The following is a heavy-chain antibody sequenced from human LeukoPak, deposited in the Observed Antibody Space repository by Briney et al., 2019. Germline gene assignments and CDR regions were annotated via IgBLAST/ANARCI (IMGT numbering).Heavy chain of an antibody. Sequence: SETLSRNCAVYGGSFSDHYWNWIRQPPGKGLEWIGEINHSGTTNYNASLKSRVTISVDTSKNHFSLKLNSMTAADTAVYYCARKASHFSYGLGAIDYWGQGNLVTVSS. V-gene: IGHV4-34*01. J-gene: IGHJ4*02. CDR2: INHSGTT. D-gene: IGHD5-18*01. CDR3: ARKASHFSYGLGAIDY. CDR1: GGSFSDHY.